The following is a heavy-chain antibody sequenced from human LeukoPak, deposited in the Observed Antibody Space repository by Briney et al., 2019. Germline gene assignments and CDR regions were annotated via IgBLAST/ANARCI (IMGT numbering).Heavy chain of an antibody. CDR3: ARAGYSSGWYPLNDY. CDR2: IYHSGST. J-gene: IGHJ4*02. CDR1: GGSISSGGYY. Sequence: SQTLSLTCTVSGGSISSGGYYWSWIRQPPGKGLEWIGYIYHSGSTYYNPSPKSRVTISVDRSKNQFSLKLSSVTAADTAVYYCARAGYSSGWYPLNDYWGQGTLVTVSS. V-gene: IGHV4-30-2*01. D-gene: IGHD6-19*01.